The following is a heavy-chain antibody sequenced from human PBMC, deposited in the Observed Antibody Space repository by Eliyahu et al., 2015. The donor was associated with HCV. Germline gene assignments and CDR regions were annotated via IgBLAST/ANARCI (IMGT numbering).Heavy chain of an antibody. V-gene: IGHV3-49*04. CDR3: VRDRGSGSYYNIPFDS. D-gene: IGHD3-10*01. J-gene: IGHJ4*02. CDR1: GXXXXXYP. Sequence: EVHLVQSGGGLVQPGRSLRLSCSTSGXXXXXYPMTWVRQAPGKGLEWVGFIRSKAYGGTAEYAASVKDRFTISRDDSNAIAYLQMNGLKTEDTAMYYCVRDRGSGSYYNIPFDSWGQGSLVTVSS. CDR2: IRSKAYGGTA.